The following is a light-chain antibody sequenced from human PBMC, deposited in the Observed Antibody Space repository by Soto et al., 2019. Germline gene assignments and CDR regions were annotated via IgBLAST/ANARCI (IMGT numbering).Light chain of an antibody. CDR2: EVS. CDR1: SSDVGGHNY. Sequence: SALTQPASVSGSPGQSITISCTGTSSDVGGHNYVSWYQQHPGKAPKLMIYEVSNRPSGVSNRFSGSKSGNTASLTISGLQAEDEADYYCSSYRSSSTLYVFGTGTKVTVL. V-gene: IGLV2-14*01. J-gene: IGLJ1*01. CDR3: SSYRSSSTLYV.